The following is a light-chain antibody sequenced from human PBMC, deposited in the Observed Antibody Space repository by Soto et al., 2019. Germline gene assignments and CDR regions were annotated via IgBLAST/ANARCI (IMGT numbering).Light chain of an antibody. Sequence: DLQMTQSPSSLSASVGDRVTITCRTSQSISSYLNWYQQKPGKAPKLLIYAASSLQSGVPSRFSGGGSGTDFTLTISSLQPEDFATYYCQQSYTTPHFGGGTKVEIK. V-gene: IGKV1-39*01. CDR3: QQSYTTPH. CDR1: QSISSY. CDR2: AAS. J-gene: IGKJ4*01.